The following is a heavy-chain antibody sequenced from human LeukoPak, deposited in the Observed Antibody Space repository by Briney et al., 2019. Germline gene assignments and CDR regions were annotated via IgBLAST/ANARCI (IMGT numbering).Heavy chain of an antibody. V-gene: IGHV1-2*02. Sequence: ASVKVSCKASGYTFTGYYMHWVRQAPGQGLEWMGWINPNSGGTNYAQKFQGRVAMTRDTSISTAYMELSRLRSDDTAVYYCARDTLYYDSSGYMDYWGQGTLVTVSS. D-gene: IGHD3-22*01. CDR3: ARDTLYYDSSGYMDY. J-gene: IGHJ4*02. CDR2: INPNSGGT. CDR1: GYTFTGYY.